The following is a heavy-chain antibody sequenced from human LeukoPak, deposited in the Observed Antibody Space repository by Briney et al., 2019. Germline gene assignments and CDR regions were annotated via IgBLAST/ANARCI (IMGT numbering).Heavy chain of an antibody. J-gene: IGHJ4*02. CDR2: NNPNSGAT. Sequence: ASVKVSCKASGYTFTDQYIHWVRQAPGQGLEWMGWNNPNSGATKYAQKFQGRVTMTRDTSTSTVYMELSSLRSEDTAVYYCAREAYYYDSSVLGGYWGQGTLVTVSS. D-gene: IGHD3-22*01. CDR3: AREAYYYDSSVLGGY. CDR1: GYTFTDQY. V-gene: IGHV1-2*02.